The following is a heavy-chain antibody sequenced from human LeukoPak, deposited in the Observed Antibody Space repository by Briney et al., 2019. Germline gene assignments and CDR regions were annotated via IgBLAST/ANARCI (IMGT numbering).Heavy chain of an antibody. CDR1: GFTFSSYA. CDR3: AKGYSSWYTSRSDY. CDR2: ISSSGGST. V-gene: IGHV3-23*01. D-gene: IGHD6-13*01. Sequence: PGGSLRLSCAASGFTFSSYAMSWVRQAPGKGLEWVSAISSSGGSTYYADSVKGRFTISRDNSKNTPYLQMNSLRAEDTAVYYCAKGYSSWYTSRSDYWGQGTLVTVSS. J-gene: IGHJ4*02.